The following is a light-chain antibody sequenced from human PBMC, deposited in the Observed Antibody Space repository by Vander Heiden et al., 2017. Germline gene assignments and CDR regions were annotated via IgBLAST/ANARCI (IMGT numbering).Light chain of an antibody. V-gene: IGLV3-25*03. CDR1: SLPKHY. J-gene: IGLJ2*01. Sequence: KLTQPPSVSVSPGQTARITCSGDSLPKHYAYWYQQKPGQAPVLVIYKDSERPSGIPERCSGASSGTTVTLTIRGGQAEDEADYYCQSADSSGTAVVFGGGTKLTVL. CDR3: QSADSSGTAVV. CDR2: KDS.